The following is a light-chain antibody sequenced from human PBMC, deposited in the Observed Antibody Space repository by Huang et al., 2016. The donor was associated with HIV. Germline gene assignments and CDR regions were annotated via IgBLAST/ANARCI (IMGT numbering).Light chain of an antibody. CDR3: QQRYDRVT. CDR1: QNINNF. V-gene: IGKV3-11*01. CDR2: DAS. Sequence: EIVLTQSPATVSLFLGDRVTLSCRATQNINNFLAWYQQKPGRAPTLLMYDASSRPSGIPARFTGSGSGTDFTLTISSLETEDVAIYYCQQRYDRVTFGGGT. J-gene: IGKJ4*01.